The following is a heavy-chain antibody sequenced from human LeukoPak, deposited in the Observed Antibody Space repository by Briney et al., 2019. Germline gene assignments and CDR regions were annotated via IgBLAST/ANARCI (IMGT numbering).Heavy chain of an antibody. CDR3: ARDAAAGYFDY. CDR1: GFTFTSYA. V-gene: IGHV3-53*01. D-gene: IGHD6-13*01. CDR2: IYSGGST. Sequence: PGGSLRLSCAASGFTFTSYALSWVRQAPGKGLEWVSVIYSGGSTYYADSVKGRFTISRDNSKNTLYLQMNSLRAEDTAVYYCARDAAAGYFDYWGQGTLVTVSS. J-gene: IGHJ4*02.